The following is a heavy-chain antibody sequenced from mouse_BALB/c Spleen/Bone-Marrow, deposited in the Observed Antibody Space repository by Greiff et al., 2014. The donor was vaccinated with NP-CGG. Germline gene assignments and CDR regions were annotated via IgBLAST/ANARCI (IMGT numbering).Heavy chain of an antibody. Sequence: QVQLKESGPGLVAPSQSLSITCTVSGLSLTAYVISWIRQPPGKGLEWLGIIWGGGSTYYNPDLKSRLTISKDNSRSQVFLKMNSLQTDDTAMYYCAKQYGNSDGDFEVWGAGTTVAVSS. CDR3: AKQYGNSDGDFEV. CDR2: IWGGGST. J-gene: IGHJ1*01. D-gene: IGHD2-1*01. V-gene: IGHV2-6-5*01. CDR1: GLSLTAYV.